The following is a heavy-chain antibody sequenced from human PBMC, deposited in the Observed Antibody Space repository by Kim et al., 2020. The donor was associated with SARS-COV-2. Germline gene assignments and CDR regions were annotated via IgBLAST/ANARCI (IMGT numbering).Heavy chain of an antibody. V-gene: IGHV1-69*04. CDR2: IIPILGIA. D-gene: IGHD6-13*01. CDR1: GGTFSSYA. J-gene: IGHJ5*02. Sequence: SVKVSCKASGGTFSSYAISWVRQAPGQGLEWMGRIIPILGIANYAQKFQGRVTITAYKSTSTAYMELSSLRSEDTAVYYCASGSISIAAAALFDPWGQGTLVIVSS. CDR3: ASGSISIAAAALFDP.